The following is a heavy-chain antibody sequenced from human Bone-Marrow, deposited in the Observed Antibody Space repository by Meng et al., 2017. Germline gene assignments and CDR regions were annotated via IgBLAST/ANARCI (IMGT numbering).Heavy chain of an antibody. CDR2: INPNSGGT. CDR1: GYTFTGYY. D-gene: IGHD3-22*01. V-gene: IGHV1-2*06. J-gene: IGHJ4*02. CDR3: ARFTDYYDSSGYLDY. Sequence: ASVKVSCKASGYTFTGYYMHWVRQAPGQGLEWMGRINPNSGGTNYAQKFQGRVTMTRDTSISTAYMELSRLRSDDTAVYYCARFTDYYDSSGYLDYWGQGTLVTVSS.